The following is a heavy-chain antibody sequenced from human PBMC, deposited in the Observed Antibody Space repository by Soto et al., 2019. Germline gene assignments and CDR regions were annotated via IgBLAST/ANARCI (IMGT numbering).Heavy chain of an antibody. CDR2: IYYSGST. Sequence: QVQLQESGPGLVKPSETLSLTCTVSGGSISSYYWSWIRQPPGKGLEWIGYIYYSGSTNYNPSLTSRVTISVDTSKNQFSLKLSSVTAADTAVYYCARGSPETYGAFDIWGQGTMVTVSS. CDR3: ARGSPETYGAFDI. D-gene: IGHD2-15*01. V-gene: IGHV4-59*01. J-gene: IGHJ3*02. CDR1: GGSISSYY.